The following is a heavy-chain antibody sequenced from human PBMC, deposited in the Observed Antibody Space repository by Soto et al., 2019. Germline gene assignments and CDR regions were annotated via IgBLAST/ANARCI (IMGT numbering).Heavy chain of an antibody. CDR2: INHSGST. J-gene: IGHJ6*02. Sequence: SETLSLTCAVYGGSFSGYYWSWIRQPPGKGLEWIGEINHSGSTNYNPSLKSRVTISVDTSKNQFSLKLSSVTAADTAVYYCARLRRSQYQLLSDYGMDVWGQGTTVTVSS. CDR1: GGSFSGYY. D-gene: IGHD2-2*01. CDR3: ARLRRSQYQLLSDYGMDV. V-gene: IGHV4-34*01.